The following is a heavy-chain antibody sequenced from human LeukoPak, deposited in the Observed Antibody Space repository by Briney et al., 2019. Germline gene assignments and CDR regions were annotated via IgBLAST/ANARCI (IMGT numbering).Heavy chain of an antibody. CDR3: ARVWRDYDILTGYYSNWFDP. CDR1: GGSISSSNW. V-gene: IGHV4-4*02. CDR2: IYHSGST. J-gene: IGHJ5*02. D-gene: IGHD3-9*01. Sequence: SETLSLTCAVSGGSISSSNWWSWVRQPPGKGLEWIGEIYHSGSTNYNPSLKSRVTISVDTSKNQFSLKLSSVTAADTAVYYCARVWRDYDILTGYYSNWFDPWGQGTLVTVSS.